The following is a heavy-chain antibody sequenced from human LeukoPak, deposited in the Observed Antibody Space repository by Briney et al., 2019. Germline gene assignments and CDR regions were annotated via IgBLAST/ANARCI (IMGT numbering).Heavy chain of an antibody. D-gene: IGHD4-17*01. CDR3: ARDGCATVTKGRWFDP. CDR2: INHSGST. Sequence: SETLSLTCADYGGSFSGYYLSWIRQPPGKGLEWIGEINHSGSTNYNPSLKSRVTISVDTSKNQFSLKLSSVTAADTAVYYCARDGCATVTKGRWFDPWGQGTLVTVSS. J-gene: IGHJ5*02. V-gene: IGHV4-34*01. CDR1: GGSFSGYY.